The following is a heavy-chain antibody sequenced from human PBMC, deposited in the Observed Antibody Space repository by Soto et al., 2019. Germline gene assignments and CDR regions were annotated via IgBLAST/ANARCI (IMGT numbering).Heavy chain of an antibody. Sequence: PSETLSLTCTVSGGSISSYYWSWIRQPPGKGLEWIGYIYYSGSTNYNPSLKSRVTISVDTSKNQFSLKLSSVTAADTAVYYCAGNYYDSSGLDYWGQGTLVTVSS. V-gene: IGHV4-59*01. CDR2: IYYSGST. CDR1: GGSISSYY. D-gene: IGHD3-22*01. CDR3: AGNYYDSSGLDY. J-gene: IGHJ4*02.